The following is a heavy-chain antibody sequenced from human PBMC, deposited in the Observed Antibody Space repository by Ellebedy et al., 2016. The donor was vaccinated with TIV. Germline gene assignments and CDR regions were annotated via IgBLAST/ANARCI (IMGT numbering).Heavy chain of an antibody. CDR2: IYHSGST. Sequence: SETLSLTCAVSGGSISSMNWWSWVRPPPGKGLDWIGEIYHSGSTTYNPSLKGRVTISVDKSKNQFSLKLNSVTAADTAVYYCARGPGDYSDSSGYYYDWGQGTLVTVSS. D-gene: IGHD3-22*01. V-gene: IGHV4-4*02. CDR3: ARGPGDYSDSSGYYYD. CDR1: GGSISSMNW. J-gene: IGHJ4*02.